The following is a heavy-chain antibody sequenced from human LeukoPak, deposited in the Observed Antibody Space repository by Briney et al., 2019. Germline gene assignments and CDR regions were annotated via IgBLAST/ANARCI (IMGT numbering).Heavy chain of an antibody. V-gene: IGHV1-18*04. CDR2: ISAYNGNT. D-gene: IGHD5-18*01. Sequence: ASVKVSCKASGYTFTSYGISWVRQAPGQGLEWMGWISAYNGNTNYAQKLQGRVTMTTDTSTSTAYMELRSLRSDDTAVYYCARGRGARGYIYYTGQGNWFDPWGQGTLVTVSS. J-gene: IGHJ5*02. CDR1: GYTFTSYG. CDR3: ARGRGARGYIYYTGQGNWFDP.